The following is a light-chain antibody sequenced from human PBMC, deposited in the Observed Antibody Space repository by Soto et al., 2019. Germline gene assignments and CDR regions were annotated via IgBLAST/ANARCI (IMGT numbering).Light chain of an antibody. CDR3: LLFRGSPT. V-gene: IGKV3-20*01. J-gene: IGKJ3*01. CDR2: GAS. CDR1: QVVVTAY. Sequence: EIVLTQSPGTLSLSPGERATLSCRASQVVVTAYLHWYQHKPGQAPRLLISGASTRASVIPDRFSGSGVGTDFTLTINRLEPEDCAVYYCLLFRGSPTFGPGSRVHIK.